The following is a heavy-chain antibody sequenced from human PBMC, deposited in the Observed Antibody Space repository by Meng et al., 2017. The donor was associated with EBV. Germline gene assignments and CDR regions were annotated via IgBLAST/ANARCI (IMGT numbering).Heavy chain of an antibody. V-gene: IGHV4-61*01. D-gene: IGHD2-2*01. Sequence: QLHGAGLRLGKPSGTLSLTLTASGAPVSGGTFHWSWIRQPPGKELQWIGYIYDGGTTIYNPSLKSRVTIFLDTSRNQFSLGLRSVTTADTAVYYCAKSSSSTPGVVDSWGQGTLVTVSS. CDR2: IYDGGTT. CDR3: AKSSSSTPGVVDS. CDR1: GAPVSGGTFH. J-gene: IGHJ4*02.